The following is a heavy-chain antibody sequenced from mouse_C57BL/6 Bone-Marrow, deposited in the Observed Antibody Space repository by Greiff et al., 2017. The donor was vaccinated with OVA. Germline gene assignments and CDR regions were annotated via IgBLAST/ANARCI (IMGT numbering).Heavy chain of an antibody. V-gene: IGHV1-76*01. Sequence: VQLVESGAELVRPGASVKLSCKASGYTFTDYYINWVKQRPGQGLEWIARIYPGSGNTYYNEKFKGKATLTAEKSSSTAYMQLSSLTSEDSAVYFCAIYYGSRYYAMDYWGQGTSVTVSS. J-gene: IGHJ4*01. CDR3: AIYYGSRYYAMDY. CDR1: GYTFTDYY. CDR2: IYPGSGNT. D-gene: IGHD1-1*01.